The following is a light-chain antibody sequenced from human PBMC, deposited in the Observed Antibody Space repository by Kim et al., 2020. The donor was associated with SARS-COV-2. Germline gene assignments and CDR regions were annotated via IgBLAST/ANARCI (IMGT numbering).Light chain of an antibody. J-gene: IGKJ2*01. CDR1: QSVSNK. Sequence: EIVMTQSPATLSVSPGERVTLSCRASQSVSNKLAWYQQKPGQAPRPLTYVASARATGIPASFSGSGSETDFTLTISSLQSEDYAVYYCQHYNNWPPYTFGQGTELEI. CDR2: VAS. CDR3: QHYNNWPPYT. V-gene: IGKV3-15*01.